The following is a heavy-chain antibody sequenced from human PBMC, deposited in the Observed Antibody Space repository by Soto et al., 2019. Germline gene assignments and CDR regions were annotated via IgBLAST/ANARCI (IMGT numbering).Heavy chain of an antibody. D-gene: IGHD6-19*01. V-gene: IGHV4-59*01. J-gene: IGHJ1*01. CDR3: ARARGPYSSGDAQYFQH. CDR1: GGSISSYY. CDR2: MYDNGGT. Sequence: PSETLSLTCTVSGGSISSYYWSWIRQPPEKGLEWIGYMYDNGGTNYNPSLKSRVTISVDTSKNQFSLTLSSVTAADTAVYYCARARGPYSSGDAQYFQHWGQGTLVTVSS.